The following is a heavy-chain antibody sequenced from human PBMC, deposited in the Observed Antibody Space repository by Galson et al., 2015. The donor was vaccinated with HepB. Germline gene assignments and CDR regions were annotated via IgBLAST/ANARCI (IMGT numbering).Heavy chain of an antibody. CDR3: AREGGDGVAARPGYLGYYYYGMDV. Sequence: SVKVSCKASGGTFSSYAISWVRQAPGQGLEWMGGIIPIFGTANYAQKFQGRVTITADKSTSTAYMELSSLRSEDTAVYYCAREGGDGVAARPGYLGYYYYGMDVWGQGTTVTVSS. V-gene: IGHV1-69*06. J-gene: IGHJ6*02. D-gene: IGHD6-6*01. CDR2: IIPIFGTA. CDR1: GGTFSSYA.